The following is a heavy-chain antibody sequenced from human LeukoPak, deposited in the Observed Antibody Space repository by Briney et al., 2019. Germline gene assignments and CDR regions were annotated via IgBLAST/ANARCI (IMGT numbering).Heavy chain of an antibody. D-gene: IGHD4-11*01. V-gene: IGHV3-7*01. Sequence: PGGSLRLSCTASGFTFSNYWMMWVRQAPGKGLEWVANINEDGSEKYYADSVEGRFTISRDNAKNTLDLQMNSLRADDTAIYYCARSKIDYWGQGTLVTVSS. CDR2: INEDGSEK. CDR3: ARSKIDY. J-gene: IGHJ4*02. CDR1: GFTFSNYW.